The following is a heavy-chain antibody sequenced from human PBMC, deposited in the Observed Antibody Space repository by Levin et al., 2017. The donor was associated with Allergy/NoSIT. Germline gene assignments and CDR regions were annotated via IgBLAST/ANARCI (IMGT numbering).Heavy chain of an antibody. V-gene: IGHV3-30*18. D-gene: IGHD2-2*01. Sequence: GGSLRLSFAASGFSFRSFGMHWARQSPGKGLEWLAVISYDGSDTYYADSVKGRFTISRDNSKNTLYLQMNSLRGEDAAVYYCAKDVVFGTSSWALDFWGQGSLVTVSS. CDR2: ISYDGSDT. J-gene: IGHJ4*02. CDR3: AKDVVFGTSSWALDF. CDR1: GFSFRSFG.